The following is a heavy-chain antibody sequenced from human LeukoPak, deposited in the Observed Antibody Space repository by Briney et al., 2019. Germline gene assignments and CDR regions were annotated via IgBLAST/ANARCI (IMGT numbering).Heavy chain of an antibody. J-gene: IGHJ4*02. V-gene: IGHV1-18*01. D-gene: IGHD3-22*01. CDR3: ARVDWDYDSSGYYPLGCFDY. CDR1: GYTFTNYG. CDR2: ISAYNGNT. Sequence: ASVKVSCKASGYTFTNYGIIWVRQAPGQGLEWMGWISAYNGNTNYAQKLQGRVTMTTDTSTSTAYMELRSLRSDDTAVYYCARVDWDYDSSGYYPLGCFDYWGQGTLVTVSS.